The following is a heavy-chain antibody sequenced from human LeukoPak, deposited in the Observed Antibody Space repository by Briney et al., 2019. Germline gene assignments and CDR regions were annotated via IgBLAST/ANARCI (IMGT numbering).Heavy chain of an antibody. CDR1: GYTFTGYY. CDR2: INPNSGGT. J-gene: IGHJ4*02. V-gene: IGHV1-2*06. CDR3: ARVSWNQGPFDY. Sequence: ASVKVSCKASGYTFTGYYMHWVRQAPGQELEWMGRINPNSGGTNYAQTFQGRVTMTRATSISTAYMELSRLRSDDTAVYYCARVSWNQGPFDYWGQGTLVTVSP. D-gene: IGHD1-1*01.